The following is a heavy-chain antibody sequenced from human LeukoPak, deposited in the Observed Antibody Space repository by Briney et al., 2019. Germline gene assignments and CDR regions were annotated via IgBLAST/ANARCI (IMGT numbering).Heavy chain of an antibody. CDR3: ARGSAGTGYDY. V-gene: IGHV4-39*07. CDR2: IYYSGST. D-gene: IGHD1-1*01. CDR1: GGSISSSSYY. J-gene: IGHJ4*02. Sequence: PSETLSLTCTVSGGSISSSSYYWGWIRQPPGKGLEWIGSIYYSGSTHYNPSLKSRVTISVDTSKNQFSLKLSSVTAADTAVYYCARGSAGTGYDYWGQGTLVTVSS.